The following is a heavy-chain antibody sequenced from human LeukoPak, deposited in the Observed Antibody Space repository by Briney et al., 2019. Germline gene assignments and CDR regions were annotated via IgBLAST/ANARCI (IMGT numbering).Heavy chain of an antibody. CDR2: IKQDGSEK. Sequence: PGGSLRLSCAASGFTFSHYWMNWVRQAPGKGLEWVANIKQDGSEKYYVDSVKGRFTISRDNAKNSLYLQMNSLRAEDTAVYYCARGGDTQDYWGQGTLVTVSS. CDR3: ARGGDTQDY. V-gene: IGHV3-7*05. J-gene: IGHJ4*02. CDR1: GFTFSHYW. D-gene: IGHD5-18*01.